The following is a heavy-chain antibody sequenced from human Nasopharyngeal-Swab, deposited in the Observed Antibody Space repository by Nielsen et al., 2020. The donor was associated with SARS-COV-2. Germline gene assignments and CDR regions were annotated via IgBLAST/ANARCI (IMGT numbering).Heavy chain of an antibody. V-gene: IGHV3-74*01. CDR3: AREPQLGEEDWFDP. D-gene: IGHD7-27*01. Sequence: GGSLRLSCAASGFTFSSYWMHWVRQAPGKGLVWVSRINSDGSSTSYTDSVKGRFTISRDNAKNTLYLQMNSLRAEETAVYYCAREPQLGEEDWFDPWGQGTLVTVSS. CDR2: INSDGSST. CDR1: GFTFSSYW. J-gene: IGHJ5*02.